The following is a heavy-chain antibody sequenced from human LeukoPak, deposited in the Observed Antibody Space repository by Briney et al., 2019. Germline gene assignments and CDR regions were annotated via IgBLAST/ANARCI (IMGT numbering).Heavy chain of an antibody. CDR3: AKDEGGTALLLFDY. J-gene: IGHJ4*02. CDR1: GFFFEDYA. D-gene: IGHD5-18*01. Sequence: PGGSLRLSCAASGFFFEDYAMHWVRQAPGKGLEWVSGITFNSGVIVYADSVKGRFTISRDNAKISLYLQMNSLRAEDTAFYYCAKDEGGTALLLFDYWGQGTLVTVSS. V-gene: IGHV3-9*01. CDR2: ITFNSGVI.